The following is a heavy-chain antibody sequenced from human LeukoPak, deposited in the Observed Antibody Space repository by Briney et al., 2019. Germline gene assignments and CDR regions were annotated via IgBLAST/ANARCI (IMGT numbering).Heavy chain of an antibody. CDR1: GFPISSYS. CDR2: IYSSGSAI. V-gene: IGHV3-48*01. D-gene: IGHD2-15*01. Sequence: WGSLRLSCAASGFPISSYSINWVRQAPGKGLEWVSYIYSSGSAIYYVDSVKGRFTVSRDNAKNSLFLQMNSPRAEDTAVYYCVRVKGSYFDYWGQGALVTVSS. CDR3: VRVKGSYFDY. J-gene: IGHJ4*02.